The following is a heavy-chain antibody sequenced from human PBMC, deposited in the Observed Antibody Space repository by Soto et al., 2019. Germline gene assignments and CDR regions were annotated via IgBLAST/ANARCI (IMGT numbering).Heavy chain of an antibody. J-gene: IGHJ3*02. CDR1: GFTSGSYW. CDR2: IQQDGRER. CDR3: VREGRLLGAFDI. Sequence: GGSLRLSCEASGFTSGSYWMAWVRQAPGKGLEWVANIQQDGRERHYGDSVKGRFTISGDNAKNSLYLEMSSLRAEDTAFYYCVREGRLLGAFDIWGQGTMVTVSS. D-gene: IGHD3-10*01. V-gene: IGHV3-7*03.